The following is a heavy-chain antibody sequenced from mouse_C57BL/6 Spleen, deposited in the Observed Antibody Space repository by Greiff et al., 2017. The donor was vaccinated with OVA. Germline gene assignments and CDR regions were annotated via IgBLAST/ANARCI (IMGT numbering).Heavy chain of an antibody. CDR3: ARDDYDGTLYLGY. CDR2: IHPNSGST. V-gene: IGHV1-64*01. Sequence: QVQLQQPGAELVKPGASVKLSCKASGYTFTSYWMHWVKQRPGQGLEWIGMIHPNSGSTNYNEKFKSKATLTVDKSSSTAYMQLSSLTSEDSAVYYCARDDYDGTLYLGYWGQGTTLTVSS. CDR1: GYTFTSYW. D-gene: IGHD2-4*01. J-gene: IGHJ2*01.